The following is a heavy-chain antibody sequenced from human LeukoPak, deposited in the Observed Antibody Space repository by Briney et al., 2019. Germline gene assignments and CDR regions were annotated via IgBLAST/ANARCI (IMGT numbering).Heavy chain of an antibody. J-gene: IGHJ2*01. CDR2: MSDGGT. V-gene: IGHV3-23*01. CDR1: GFTFSTYA. Sequence: PGGSLRLSCAASGFTFSTYAMSWVRQAPGKGLQWVSDMSDGGTYYADSVKGRFTISRDSSKITLYLQMNSLRAEDTALYYCAKDRISGDPKFFDLWGRGTLVTVSS. D-gene: IGHD3-3*01. CDR3: AKDRISGDPKFFDL.